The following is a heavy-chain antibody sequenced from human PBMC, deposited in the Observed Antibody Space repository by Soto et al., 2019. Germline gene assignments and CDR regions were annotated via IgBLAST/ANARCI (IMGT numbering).Heavy chain of an antibody. CDR3: AILLTVAPHHDY. V-gene: IGHV1-18*01. J-gene: IGHJ4*02. CDR2: ISPYFGKA. D-gene: IGHD6-19*01. Sequence: ASVKVSCKASGYTFTSYGISWVRQAPGQGLEWMGGISPYFGKANYAQKLQGRVTITADESTSTAYMELSSLRSEDTAVYYCAILLTVAPHHDYWGQGTLVTVSS. CDR1: GYTFTSYG.